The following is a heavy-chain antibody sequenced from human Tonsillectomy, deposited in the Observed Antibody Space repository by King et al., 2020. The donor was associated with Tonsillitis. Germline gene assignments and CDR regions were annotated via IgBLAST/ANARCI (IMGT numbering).Heavy chain of an antibody. V-gene: IGHV3-30*18. CDR1: GSTLSSYG. Sequence: VQLVESGGGVVQPGRSLRLSCAASGSTLSSYGMHWVRQAPGKWLEWVAVIPYDGSNKKYADSVTGRFTLSSDNSKNTSYLQMNSLGAEDTAVYYCAKEEVGFDYWGQGTLVTVPS. J-gene: IGHJ4*02. CDR3: AKEEVGFDY. CDR2: IPYDGSNK.